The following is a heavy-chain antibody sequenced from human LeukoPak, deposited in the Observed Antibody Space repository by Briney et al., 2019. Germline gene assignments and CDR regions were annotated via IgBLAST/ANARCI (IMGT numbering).Heavy chain of an antibody. D-gene: IGHD3-22*01. Sequence: PGGSLRLSCAASGFTFNTYPLHWVRQAPGKGLEWVSAISGSGDSTYYADSVKGRFTISRDNSKNTLYLQMNSLRAEDTAVYYCAKGIYYGTLYYWGQGTLVTVSS. CDR1: GFTFNTYP. J-gene: IGHJ4*02. V-gene: IGHV3-23*01. CDR3: AKGIYYGTLYY. CDR2: ISGSGDST.